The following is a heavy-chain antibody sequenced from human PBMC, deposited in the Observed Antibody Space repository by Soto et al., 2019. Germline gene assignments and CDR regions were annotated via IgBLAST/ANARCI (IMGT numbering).Heavy chain of an antibody. CDR1: GYSFTSYW. Sequence: GESLKISCKGSGYSFTSYWIGWVRQMPGKGLEWMGIIYPGDSDTRYSPSFQGQVTISADKSISTAYLQWSSLKASDTAMYYCARQSRIAAAFTFKYYYYYCIDVWGKGTTVTGSS. D-gene: IGHD6-13*01. CDR2: IYPGDSDT. CDR3: ARQSRIAAAFTFKYYYYYCIDV. V-gene: IGHV5-51*01. J-gene: IGHJ6*03.